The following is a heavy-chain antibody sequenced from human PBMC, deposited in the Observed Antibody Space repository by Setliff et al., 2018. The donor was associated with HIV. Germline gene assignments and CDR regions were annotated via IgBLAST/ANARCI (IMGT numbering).Heavy chain of an antibody. CDR2: FYVGGDT. CDR1: GGPVSTYY. V-gene: IGHV4-4*07. J-gene: IGHJ3*01. CDR3: ARETGLNACDV. Sequence: PSETLSLTCTVSGGPVSTYYWSWIRQPAGKGLEWIGRFYVGGDTNYNPSLKSRVTMSVDTSNNQFSLRLTSATAADTAIYYCARETGLNACDVWGRGTMVTVSS. D-gene: IGHD1-1*01.